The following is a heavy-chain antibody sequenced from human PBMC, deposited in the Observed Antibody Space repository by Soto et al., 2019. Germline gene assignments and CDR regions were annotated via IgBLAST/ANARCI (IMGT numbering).Heavy chain of an antibody. CDR1: GFTFSSYW. V-gene: IGHV3-74*01. D-gene: IGHD3-3*01. CDR2: INSDGGST. J-gene: IGHJ6*02. Sequence: GGSLRLSCAASGFTFSSYWMHWVRQAPGKGLVWVSRINSDGGSTSYADSVKGRFTISRDNAKNTLYLQMNSLRAEDTAVYYCATQPYDFWSGYPDYYYGMDVWGQGTTVTVSS. CDR3: ATQPYDFWSGYPDYYYGMDV.